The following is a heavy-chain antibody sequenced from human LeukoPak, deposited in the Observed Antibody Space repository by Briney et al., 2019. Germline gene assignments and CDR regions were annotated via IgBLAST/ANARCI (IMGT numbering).Heavy chain of an antibody. CDR1: GFTFDDYA. CDR3: AKAERYFRYYYYYGMDV. Sequence: PGGSLRLSCAASGFTFDDYAMHWVRQAPGKGLEWVSGISWNSGSIGYADSVKGRFTISRDNAKNSLYLQMNSLRAEDTALYYCAKAERYFRYYYYYGMDVWGQGTTVTVS. V-gene: IGHV3-9*01. J-gene: IGHJ6*02. CDR2: ISWNSGSI. D-gene: IGHD3-9*01.